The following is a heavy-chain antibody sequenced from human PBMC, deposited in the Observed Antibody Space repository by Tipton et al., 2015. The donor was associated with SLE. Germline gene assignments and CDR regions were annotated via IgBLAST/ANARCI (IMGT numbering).Heavy chain of an antibody. CDR1: GVSISHYY. D-gene: IGHD6-19*01. CDR2: ISHSGST. V-gene: IGHV4-59*12. J-gene: IGHJ4*02. CDR3: ARDPGAVAGYFDY. Sequence: TLSLTCTVSGVSISHYYWSWIRQPPGKGLEWIGYISHSGSTNYNPSLKSRVTISADTSKNQFSLRVISVTAADTAVYYCARDPGAVAGYFDYWGQGTLVTVSS.